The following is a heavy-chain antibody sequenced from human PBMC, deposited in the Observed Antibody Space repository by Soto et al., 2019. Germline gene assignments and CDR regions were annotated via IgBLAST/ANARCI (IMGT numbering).Heavy chain of an antibody. CDR2: ISADNGHT. CDR1: AYSFTSYG. D-gene: IGHD3-10*01. V-gene: IGHV1-18*01. CDR3: ATVYGSETYFVDYYGIDV. J-gene: IGHJ6*02. Sequence: QVQLVQSGAEVKKPGASVKVSCKTSAYSFTSYGFTWVRQAPGEGLEWMGWISADNGHTNYAQKFQGRVTMTKDTSTRTAYMDLRSLRSDDTAVYYCATVYGSETYFVDYYGIDVWGQGTTVTVSS.